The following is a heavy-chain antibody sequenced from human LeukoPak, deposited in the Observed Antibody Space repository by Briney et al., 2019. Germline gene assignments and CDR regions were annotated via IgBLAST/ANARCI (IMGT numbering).Heavy chain of an antibody. CDR1: GYTFTSYG. J-gene: IGHJ4*02. V-gene: IGHV1-18*01. CDR3: ARDLRSIAVAGTLDY. D-gene: IGHD6-19*01. Sequence: GASVKVSCKASGYTFTSYGISWVRQAPGQGLEWMGWIGAYNGNTNYAQKLQGRATMTTDTSTSTAYVELRSLRSDDTAVYYCARDLRSIAVAGTLDYWGQGTLVTVSS. CDR2: IGAYNGNT.